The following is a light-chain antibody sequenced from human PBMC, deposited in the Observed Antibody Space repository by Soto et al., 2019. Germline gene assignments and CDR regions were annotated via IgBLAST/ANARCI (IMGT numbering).Light chain of an antibody. CDR3: QQYNNGPRT. CDR2: GAS. V-gene: IGKV3-15*01. CDR1: QSVDNN. J-gene: IGKJ1*01. Sequence: IVMTQSPATLSVSPGEGVTLSCRASQSVDNNLAWYQQKPGQAPRLLIYGASTRATGIPGMFSGSGSGTEFTLTISRLQSEDFAVYYCQQYNNGPRTFGQGTTVEIK.